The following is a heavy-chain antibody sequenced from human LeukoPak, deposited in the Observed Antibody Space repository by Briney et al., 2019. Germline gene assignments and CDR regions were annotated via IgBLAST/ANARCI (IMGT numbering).Heavy chain of an antibody. J-gene: IGHJ6*02. CDR3: ARETQGRGSSWYPYYYYGMDV. V-gene: IGHV3-23*01. Sequence: PGGSLRLSCAASGFTFSSYAMSWVRQAPGKGLEWVSAISGSGGSTYYADSVKGRFTISRDNAKNSLYLQMNSLRAEDTAVYYCARETQGRGSSWYPYYYYGMDVWGQGTTVTVSS. D-gene: IGHD6-13*01. CDR1: GFTFSSYA. CDR2: ISGSGGST.